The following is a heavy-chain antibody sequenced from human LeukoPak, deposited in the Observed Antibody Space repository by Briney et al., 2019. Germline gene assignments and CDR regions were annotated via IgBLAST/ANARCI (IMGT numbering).Heavy chain of an antibody. Sequence: GGSLRLSCAASGITVSRNHMSWVRQAPGKGLEWVSGIYSGGSTFDADSVKGRFTSSRDTSKNTFYLQMNSLRVEDTAVYYCAREATAPRPFSTDYYYCMDVWGKGTTVTVSS. CDR2: IYSGGST. CDR1: GITVSRNH. J-gene: IGHJ6*03. CDR3: AREATAPRPFSTDYYYCMDV. V-gene: IGHV3-66*02. D-gene: IGHD6-6*01.